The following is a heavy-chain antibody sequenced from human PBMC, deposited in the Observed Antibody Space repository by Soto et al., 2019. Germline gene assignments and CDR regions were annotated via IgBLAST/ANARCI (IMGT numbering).Heavy chain of an antibody. J-gene: IGHJ5*02. D-gene: IGHD3-10*01. CDR1: GYSFSNYW. V-gene: IGHV5-51*01. CDR2: IYPGDSDT. Sequence: GESLKISCRTSGYSFSNYWIGWVRQMPGKGLEWMGIIYPGDSDTTYSPSFQGQVTISADKSISTAYLQWSSLKASDTAMYYCSRRYYYGSGSPRGTYWFDPWGQGTLVTVSS. CDR3: SRRYYYGSGSPRGTYWFDP.